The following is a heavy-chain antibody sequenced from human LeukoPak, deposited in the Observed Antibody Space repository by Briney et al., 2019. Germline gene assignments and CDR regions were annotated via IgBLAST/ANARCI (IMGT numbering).Heavy chain of an antibody. CDR1: GYTFTSYY. CDR3: ARGAYYDFWSGYPNWDYFDY. D-gene: IGHD3-3*01. Sequence: GASVKVSCKASGYTFTSYYMHWVRQAPGQGLEWMGIINPSGGSTGYAQKFQGRVTMTRDTSTSTVYMELSSLRSEDTAVYYCARGAYYDFWSGYPNWDYFDYWGQGTLVTVSS. CDR2: INPSGGST. V-gene: IGHV1-46*03. J-gene: IGHJ4*02.